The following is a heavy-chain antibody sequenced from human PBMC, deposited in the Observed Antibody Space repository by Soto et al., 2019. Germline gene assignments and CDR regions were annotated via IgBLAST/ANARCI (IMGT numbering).Heavy chain of an antibody. CDR2: INPNTGGT. D-gene: IGHD4-17*01. J-gene: IGHJ5*02. CDR1: GYSFTGHV. V-gene: IGHV1-2*02. Sequence: QVQLVQSGPEVKKPGASVKVSCTASGYSFTGHVIHWVRQAPGQVLEWMGYINPNTGGTNYAQKFQGRVSMTRDTSISTAYMELTRLNSDDTAVYYCARAPWEGSVTSNWFEPWGQGTLVSVSS. CDR3: ARAPWEGSVTSNWFEP.